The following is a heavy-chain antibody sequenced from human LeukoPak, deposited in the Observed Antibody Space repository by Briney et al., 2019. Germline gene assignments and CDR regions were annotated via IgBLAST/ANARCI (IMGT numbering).Heavy chain of an antibody. CDR2: ISSSSSYI. CDR1: GFTFSSYS. D-gene: IGHD6-19*01. V-gene: IGHV3-21*01. Sequence: GGSLRLSCAASGFTFSSYSMNWVRQAPGKGLEWVSSISSSSSYIYYADSVKGRFTISRDNAKNSLYLQMNSLRAEDTAVYYCARDGVAVAGLDYWGQGTLVTASS. J-gene: IGHJ4*02. CDR3: ARDGVAVAGLDY.